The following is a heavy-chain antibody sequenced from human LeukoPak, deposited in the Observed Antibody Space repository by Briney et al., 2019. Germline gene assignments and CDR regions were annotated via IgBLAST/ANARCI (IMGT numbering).Heavy chain of an antibody. J-gene: IGHJ5*02. V-gene: IGHV1-69*04. CDR2: IIPILGIA. CDR1: GYTFTSYG. CDR3: ASGITGTPYWFDP. D-gene: IGHD1-7*01. Sequence: SVKVSCKASGYTFTSYGISWVRQAPGQGLEWMGRIIPILGIANYAQKFQGRVTITADKSTSTAYMELSSLRSEDTAVYYCASGITGTPYWFDPWGQGTLVTVSS.